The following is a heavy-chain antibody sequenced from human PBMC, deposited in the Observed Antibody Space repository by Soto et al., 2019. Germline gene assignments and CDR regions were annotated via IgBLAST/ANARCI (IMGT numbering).Heavy chain of an antibody. CDR3: ARTPYRYSSSWASANWFDP. CDR2: INAGNGNT. V-gene: IGHV1-3*01. Sequence: ASVKVSCQASGYTFTSYAMHWVRQAPGQRLEWMGWINAGNGNTKYSQKFQGRVTITRDTSASTAYMELSSLRSEDTAVYYCARTPYRYSSSWASANWFDPWGQGTLVTVSS. CDR1: GYTFTSYA. J-gene: IGHJ5*02. D-gene: IGHD6-13*01.